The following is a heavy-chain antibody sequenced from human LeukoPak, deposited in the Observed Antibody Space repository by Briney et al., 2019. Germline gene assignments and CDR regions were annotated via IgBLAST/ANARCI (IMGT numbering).Heavy chain of an antibody. Sequence: ASVKVSCKASGYTSTAYPLNWVRQAPGQGLEWMGWIHTNTGNPTYAQGFTGRFVFSLDTSVSTAYLQISSLKAEDTAVYYCARVQGNYDSSDYAYDFWGQGTLVTVSS. J-gene: IGHJ4*02. D-gene: IGHD3-22*01. CDR2: IHTNTGNP. V-gene: IGHV7-4-1*02. CDR3: ARVQGNYDSSDYAYDF. CDR1: GYTSTAYP.